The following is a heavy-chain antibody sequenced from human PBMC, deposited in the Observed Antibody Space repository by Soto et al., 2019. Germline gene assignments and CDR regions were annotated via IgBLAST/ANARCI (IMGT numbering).Heavy chain of an antibody. CDR1: GFTFGPYW. V-gene: IGHV3-7*01. Sequence: PGRSLRLSCSASGFTFGPYWVTSVRQAPGKGLEWVAKIKSVGSEKYYVDSVKGRFTISRDNTKTSLYLQMNSLRAEDTAVYYCARPYTVAGSSYWCFDLWGRGTLVTVSS. CDR3: ARPYTVAGSSYWCFDL. D-gene: IGHD3-16*01. J-gene: IGHJ2*01. CDR2: IKSVGSEK.